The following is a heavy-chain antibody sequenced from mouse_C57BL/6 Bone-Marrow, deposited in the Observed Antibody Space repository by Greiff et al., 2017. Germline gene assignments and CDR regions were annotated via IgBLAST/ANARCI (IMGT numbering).Heavy chain of an antibody. D-gene: IGHD3-3*01. J-gene: IGHJ3*01. CDR1: GYTFTSYG. V-gene: IGHV1-81*01. CDR3: ARNKGALFAY. Sequence: QVQLKQSGAELARPGASVKLSCKASGYTFTSYGISWVKQRTGQGLEWIGEIYPRSGNTYYNEKFKGKVTLTADKSSSTAYMELRSLTSEDSAVYFCARNKGALFAYWGQGTLVTVSA. CDR2: IYPRSGNT.